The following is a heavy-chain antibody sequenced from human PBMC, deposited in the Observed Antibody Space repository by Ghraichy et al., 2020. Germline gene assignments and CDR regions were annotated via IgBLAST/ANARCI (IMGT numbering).Heavy chain of an antibody. CDR3: ARDAADYSNPETYYYYGMDV. CDR2: IYTSGST. Sequence: SQNLSLTCTVSGGSISSYYWSWIRQPAGKGLEWIGRIYTSGSTNYNPSLKSRVTMSVDTSKNQFSLKLSSVTAADTAVYYCARDAADYSNPETYYYYGMDVWGQGTTVTVSS. V-gene: IGHV4-4*07. CDR1: GGSISSYY. J-gene: IGHJ6*02. D-gene: IGHD4-11*01.